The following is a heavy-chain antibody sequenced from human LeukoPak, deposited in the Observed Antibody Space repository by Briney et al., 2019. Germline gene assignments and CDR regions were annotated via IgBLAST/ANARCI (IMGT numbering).Heavy chain of an antibody. CDR1: GFTFSSYW. J-gene: IGHJ3*02. D-gene: IGHD6-25*01. V-gene: IGHV3-30*02. CDR2: IRCDGSNK. Sequence: GGSLRLSCAAPGFTFSSYWMSWVRQAPGKGLGWVAFIRCDGSNKYYADSVKGRFTISRDNSKNTLYLQMNSLRAEDTAVYYCARDLFDLAAIPDAFDIWGQGTMVTVSS. CDR3: ARDLFDLAAIPDAFDI.